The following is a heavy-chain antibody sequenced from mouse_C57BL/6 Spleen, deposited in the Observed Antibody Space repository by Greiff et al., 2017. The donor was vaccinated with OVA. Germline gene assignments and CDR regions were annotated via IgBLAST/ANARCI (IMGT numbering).Heavy chain of an antibody. CDR3: ARSPGYFDV. CDR1: GYAFSSYW. J-gene: IGHJ1*03. CDR2: INPGDGDT. V-gene: IGHV1-80*01. Sequence: VQLVESGAELVKPGASVKISCKASGYAFSSYWMNWVKQRPGKGLEWIGQINPGDGDTNYNGKLKGKATLTADKSTSSTYMQLMSLTSEDSAVYFCARSPGYFDVWGTGTTVTVSS.